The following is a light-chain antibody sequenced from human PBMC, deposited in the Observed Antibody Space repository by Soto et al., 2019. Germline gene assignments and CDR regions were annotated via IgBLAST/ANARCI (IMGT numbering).Light chain of an antibody. CDR3: QHYNNYYT. CDR2: KAS. Sequence: DIQMTQSPSTLSASVGDRVTITCRASQSISSWLAWYQQKPGKAPKLLIYKASTLESGVPSRFSVSGSGTEFTLTISSLQPDDFATYYCQHYNNYYTFGQGTKLEI. V-gene: IGKV1-5*03. J-gene: IGKJ2*01. CDR1: QSISSW.